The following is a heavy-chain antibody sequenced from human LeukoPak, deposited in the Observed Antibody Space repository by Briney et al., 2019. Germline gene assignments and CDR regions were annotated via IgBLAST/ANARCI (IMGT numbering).Heavy chain of an antibody. Sequence: GGSLRLSCAASGFAFSTYWMHGVRHAPGKGLVWVSRIIIDGSSTNYADSVKGRFTISRDNAKNTLYLQMSSLRDEDTAVYYCTRVLHYYDSRVFPWGQGTMVTVSS. V-gene: IGHV3-74*01. CDR2: IIIDGSST. CDR3: TRVLHYYDSRVFP. J-gene: IGHJ3*01. CDR1: GFAFSTYW. D-gene: IGHD3-10*01.